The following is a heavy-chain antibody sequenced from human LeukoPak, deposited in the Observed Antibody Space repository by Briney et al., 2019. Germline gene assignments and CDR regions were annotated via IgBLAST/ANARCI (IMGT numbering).Heavy chain of an antibody. D-gene: IGHD4-17*01. CDR2: IYPDDSRT. J-gene: IGHJ4*02. CDR1: GYSFSTYW. CDR3: ARPSYGASDY. Sequence: GESLKISCKGSGYSFSTYWIGRVRQMPGKGLEWLGIIYPDDSRTRYSPSFQGQVTMSVDKSISTAYLQWSSLKASDTAMYYCARPSYGASDYWGQGTLVTVSS. V-gene: IGHV5-51*01.